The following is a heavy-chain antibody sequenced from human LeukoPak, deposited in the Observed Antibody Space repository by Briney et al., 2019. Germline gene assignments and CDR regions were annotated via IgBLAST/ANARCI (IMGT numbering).Heavy chain of an antibody. CDR1: GGSFSGYY. CDR2: INHSGST. D-gene: IGHD6-13*01. J-gene: IGHJ4*02. Sequence: PSETLSLTCAVYGGSFSGYYWSWIRQPPGKGLEGIGEINHSGSTNYNPSLKSRVTISVDTSKNQFSLKLSSVTAADTAVYYCARVSEDSSSSTHFDYWGQGTLVTVSS. V-gene: IGHV4-34*01. CDR3: ARVSEDSSSSTHFDY.